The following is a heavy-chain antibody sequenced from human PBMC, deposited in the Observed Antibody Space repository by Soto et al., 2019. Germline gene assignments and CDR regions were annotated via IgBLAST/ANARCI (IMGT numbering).Heavy chain of an antibody. CDR3: AKTPARPPY. CDR1: VFTFSSYA. CDR2: ISGSGGST. V-gene: IGHV3-23*01. D-gene: IGHD2-2*01. J-gene: IGHJ4*02. Sequence: PWWSLRLSCAASVFTFSSYAMSWFRQAPGKGLEWVSAISGSGGSTYYADSVKGRFTISRDNSKNTLYLQMNSLRAEDTAVYYCAKTPARPPYWGQGTLVTVSS.